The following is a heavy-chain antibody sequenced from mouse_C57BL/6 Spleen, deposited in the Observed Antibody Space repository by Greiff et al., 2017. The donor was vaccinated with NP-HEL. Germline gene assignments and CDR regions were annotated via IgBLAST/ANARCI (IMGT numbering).Heavy chain of an antibody. J-gene: IGHJ4*01. CDR3: ARSSSPYYYAMDY. V-gene: IGHV1-55*01. CDR1: GYTFTSYW. Sequence: QVQLQQPGAELVKPGASVKMSCKASGYTFTSYWITWVKQRPGQGLEWIGDIYPGSGSTNYNEKFKSKATLTVDTSSSTAYMQLSSLTSEDSAVYYCARSSSPYYYAMDYWGQGTSVTVSS. CDR2: IYPGSGST. D-gene: IGHD1-1*01.